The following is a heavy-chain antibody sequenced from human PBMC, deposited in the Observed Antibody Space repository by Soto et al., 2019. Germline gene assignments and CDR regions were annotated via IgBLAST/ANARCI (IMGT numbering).Heavy chain of an antibody. CDR3: ARESLWFGELLSNGLYYYYGMDV. CDR1: GFTFSSYS. J-gene: IGHJ6*02. CDR2: ISSSSSTI. Sequence: EVQLVESGGGLVQPGGSLRLSCAASGFTFSSYSMNWVRQAPGKGLEWVSYISSSSSTIYYADSVKGRFTISRDNAKNSLYLQMNSLRDEDTAVYYCARESLWFGELLSNGLYYYYGMDVWGQGTTVTVSS. D-gene: IGHD3-10*01. V-gene: IGHV3-48*02.